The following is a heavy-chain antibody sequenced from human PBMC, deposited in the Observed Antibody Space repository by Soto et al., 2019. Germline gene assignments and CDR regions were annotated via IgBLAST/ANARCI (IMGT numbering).Heavy chain of an antibody. D-gene: IGHD3-10*01. CDR3: GTDRWGGAFDM. Sequence: GGSLRLSCAAIGFSLRSDWMAWVRQIPGKGLEFVANIKEDGSVKNYVDSVKGRFSISRDNDKNSLYLQMNSLRAEDTAVYYCGTDRWGGAFDMWGQGTTVTVSS. V-gene: IGHV3-7*01. CDR1: GFSLRSDW. J-gene: IGHJ3*02. CDR2: IKEDGSVK.